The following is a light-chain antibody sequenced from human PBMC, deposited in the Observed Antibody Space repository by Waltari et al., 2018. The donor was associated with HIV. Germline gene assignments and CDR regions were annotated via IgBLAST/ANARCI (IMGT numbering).Light chain of an antibody. Sequence: EIVMTQSPATLSVSPGERVTLSCRASQSVSSNLAWYQQKPGQAPRLLIYGASTRATGIPARFSGSGSGTEFTLTISRLQSEDFAVFYCQQYSYWPRTFGQGTKVEIK. CDR1: QSVSSN. CDR3: QQYSYWPRT. V-gene: IGKV3-15*01. CDR2: GAS. J-gene: IGKJ1*01.